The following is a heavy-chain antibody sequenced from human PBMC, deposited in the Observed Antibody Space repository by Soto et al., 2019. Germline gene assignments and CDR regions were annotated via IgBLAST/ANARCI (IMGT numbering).Heavy chain of an antibody. CDR3: ASGSGDYHYFDY. Sequence: QVQLQESGPGLVKPSQTLSLTCTVSGGSISSGDYYWSWIRQPPGKGLEWIGYIYYSGSTYYIPSLKSRVTISVDTSKNQFSLKLSSVTSADTAVYYCASGSGDYHYFDYWGQGTLVTVSS. V-gene: IGHV4-30-4*01. CDR1: GGSISSGDYY. D-gene: IGHD4-17*01. J-gene: IGHJ4*02. CDR2: IYYSGST.